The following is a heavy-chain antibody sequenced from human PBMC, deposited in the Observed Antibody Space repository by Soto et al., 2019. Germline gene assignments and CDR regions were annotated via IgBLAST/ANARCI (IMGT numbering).Heavy chain of an antibody. J-gene: IGHJ4*02. CDR2: IVVGSGNT. V-gene: IGHV1-58*01. Sequence: QMQLVQSGPEVKKPGTSVKVSCKASGFTFTSSAVQWVRQARGQRLEWIGWIVVGSGNTNYAQKFQERVTITRDMSTSTAYRELSSLRSEDTAVYYCAAERIAAAGTRVFDYWGQGTLVTVSS. CDR3: AAERIAAAGTRVFDY. CDR1: GFTFTSSA. D-gene: IGHD6-13*01.